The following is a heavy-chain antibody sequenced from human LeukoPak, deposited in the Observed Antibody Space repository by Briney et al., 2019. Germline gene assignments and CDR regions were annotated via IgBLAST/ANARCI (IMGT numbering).Heavy chain of an antibody. D-gene: IGHD5-18*01. V-gene: IGHV3-7*01. CDR1: TFTFTPGW. CDR2: MKRDGGEK. CDR3: ASLDTAHPSGVH. Sequence: PGGSLRLSCEASTFTFTPGWRSWVRQAPGKGLEWVAMMKRDGGEKHYVDSVRGRFTISRDNAKNSLYLQMDSLRDEDTAVYYCASLDTAHPSGVHWGQGTLVTVSS. J-gene: IGHJ4*02.